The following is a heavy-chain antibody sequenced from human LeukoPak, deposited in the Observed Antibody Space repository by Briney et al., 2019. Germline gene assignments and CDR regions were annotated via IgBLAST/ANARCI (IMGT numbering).Heavy chain of an antibody. CDR2: INWNSASI. V-gene: IGHV3-9*01. CDR3: ARAPGIHYDSTVIAH. CDR1: GFTFDDYA. Sequence: GRSLRLSCAASGFTFDDYAMHWVRQVPGKGLECVSGINWNSASIGYADSGKGRFTLSRDNAKNSLYLQMNSLRAEGTAMYYCARAPGIHYDSTVIAHWGQGTLVSVSS. J-gene: IGHJ4*02. D-gene: IGHD3-22*01.